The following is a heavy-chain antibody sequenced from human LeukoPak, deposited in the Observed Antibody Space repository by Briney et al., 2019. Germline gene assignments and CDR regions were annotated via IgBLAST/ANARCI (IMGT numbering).Heavy chain of an antibody. J-gene: IGHJ6*03. CDR2: IKQEGSEK. Sequence: GGSLRLSCAASGFTVSTNYMTWVRQAPGKGLEWVANIKQEGSEKYYVDSVKGRFTISRDNAKNSLYLQMNSLRAEDTAVYYCARAQDIVLIASANPMHYYYYMDVWGKGTTVTVSS. CDR1: GFTVSTNY. CDR3: ARAQDIVLIASANPMHYYYYMDV. D-gene: IGHD2-8*01. V-gene: IGHV3-7*01.